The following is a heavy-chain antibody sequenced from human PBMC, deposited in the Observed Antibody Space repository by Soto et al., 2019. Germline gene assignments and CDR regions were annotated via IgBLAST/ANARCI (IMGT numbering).Heavy chain of an antibody. CDR1: GYTFTSYA. J-gene: IGHJ4*02. CDR3: ARGVMDCTNGVCYRYYFDY. CDR2: INAGNGNT. D-gene: IGHD2-8*01. Sequence: ASVKVSCKASGYTFTSYAMHWVRQAPGQRLEWMGWINAGNGNTKYSQKFQGRVTITRDTSASTAYMELSSLRSEDTAVYYCARGVMDCTNGVCYRYYFDYWGQGALVTVSS. V-gene: IGHV1-3*01.